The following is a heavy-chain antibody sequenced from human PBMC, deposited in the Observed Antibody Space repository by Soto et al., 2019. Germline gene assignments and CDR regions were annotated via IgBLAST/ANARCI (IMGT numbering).Heavy chain of an antibody. CDR1: GGTFSSYA. Sequence: SVKVSCKASGGTFSSYAISWVRQAPGQGLEWMGGIIPIFGTANYAQKFQGRVTITADESTSTAYMELSSLRSEDTAVYYCARAGYYDILTGPRTIDYWGQGTLVTVSS. CDR2: IIPIFGTA. CDR3: ARAGYYDILTGPRTIDY. D-gene: IGHD3-9*01. V-gene: IGHV1-69*13. J-gene: IGHJ4*02.